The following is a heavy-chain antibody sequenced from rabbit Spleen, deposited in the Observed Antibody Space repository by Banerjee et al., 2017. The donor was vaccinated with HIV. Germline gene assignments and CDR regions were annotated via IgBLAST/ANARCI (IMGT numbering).Heavy chain of an antibody. V-gene: IGHV1S40*01. Sequence: QSLEESGGDLVKPGASLTLTCTASGFSFSNAYYMCWVRQAPGKGLEWIACILSGDGNTYYANWAKGRFTISKTSSTTVDLKMTSLTAADTATYFCARGANVYGFALWGPGTLVTVS. CDR3: ARGANVYGFAL. CDR2: ILSGDGNT. CDR1: GFSFSNAYY. D-gene: IGHD6-1*01. J-gene: IGHJ6*01.